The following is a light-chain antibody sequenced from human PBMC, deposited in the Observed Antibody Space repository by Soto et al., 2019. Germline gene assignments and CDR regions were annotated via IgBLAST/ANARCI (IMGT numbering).Light chain of an antibody. V-gene: IGLV4-60*03. Sequence: QPVLTQSSSASASLGSSDKLTCTLSSGHSNYIIAWHQQQPGKAPRYLMKIEATGGYSRGIGAPDRFSGSSSGADRYHTISNVQSADEAAYYCETWDSNSVVFGGGTKLTVL. CDR3: ETWDSNSVV. J-gene: IGLJ2*01. CDR1: SGHSNYI. CDR2: IEATGGY.